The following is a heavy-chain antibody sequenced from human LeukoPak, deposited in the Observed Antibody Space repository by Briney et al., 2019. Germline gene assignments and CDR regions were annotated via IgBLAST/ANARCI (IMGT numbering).Heavy chain of an antibody. J-gene: IGHJ5*02. D-gene: IGHD6-13*01. CDR1: GYTFTSYD. CDR3: ARGAVSIAAAERGDWFDA. V-gene: IGHV1-2*02. CDR2: INPNSGAT. Sequence: ASVKVSCKASGYTFTSYDMNWVRQAPGQGLEWMGWINPNSGATNYAQKFQGRVTMTRNTSISTAYMGLSRLRADDTAVYYCARGAVSIAAAERGDWFDAWGQGTQVTVSS.